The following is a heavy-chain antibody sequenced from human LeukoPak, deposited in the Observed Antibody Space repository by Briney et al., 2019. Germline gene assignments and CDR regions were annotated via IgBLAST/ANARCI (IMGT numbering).Heavy chain of an antibody. V-gene: IGHV1-2*02. CDR3: ARAGDFWSGYIGY. CDR1: GYTFTGYY. J-gene: IGHJ4*02. Sequence: GASVKVSCKASGYTFTGYYMHWVRQAPGQGLEWMGWINPNSGGTNYAQKFQGRVTMTRDTSISTAYMELSRLRSDDTAVYYCARAGDFWSGYIGYWGQGTLVTVSS. D-gene: IGHD3-3*01. CDR2: INPNSGGT.